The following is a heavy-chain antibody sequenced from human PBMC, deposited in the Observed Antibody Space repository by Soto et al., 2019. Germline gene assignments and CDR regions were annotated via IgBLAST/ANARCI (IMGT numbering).Heavy chain of an antibody. Sequence: SVKVSCKASGGTFSSYAISWVRQAPGQGLEWMGGIIPIFGTANYAQKFQGRVTITADESTSTAYMELSSLRSEDTAVYYCASGSLISPLIWFGERHRWLDPWGEGTLVTV. CDR2: IIPIFGTA. D-gene: IGHD3-10*01. CDR1: GGTFSSYA. V-gene: IGHV1-69*13. CDR3: ASGSLISPLIWFGERHRWLDP. J-gene: IGHJ5*02.